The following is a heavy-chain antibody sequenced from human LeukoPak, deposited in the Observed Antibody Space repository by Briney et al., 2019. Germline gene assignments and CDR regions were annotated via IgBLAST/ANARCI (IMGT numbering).Heavy chain of an antibody. CDR3: ARVTPNYDILTGYYISHFDY. CDR2: IYYSGST. V-gene: IGHV4-59*01. CDR1: GGSISSYY. D-gene: IGHD3-9*01. J-gene: IGHJ4*02. Sequence: SETLSLTCTVSGGSISSYYWSWIWQPPGKGLEWIGYIYYSGSTNYNPSLKSRVTISVDTSKNQFSLKLSSVTAADTAVYYCARVTPNYDILTGYYISHFDYWGQGTLVTVSS.